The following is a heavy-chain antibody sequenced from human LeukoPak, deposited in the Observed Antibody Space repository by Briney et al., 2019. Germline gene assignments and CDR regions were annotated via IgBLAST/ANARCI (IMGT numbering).Heavy chain of an antibody. CDR1: GFTFSSYG. D-gene: IGHD3-9*01. CDR2: ISYDGSNK. Sequence: GRSLRLSCAASGFTFSSYGMHWVRQAPGKGLEWVAVISYDGSNKYYADSVKGRFTISRDNSKNTLYLQMNSLRAEDTAVYYCAKDRGSSYGILTGYSDYWGQGTLVTVSS. J-gene: IGHJ4*02. V-gene: IGHV3-30*18. CDR3: AKDRGSSYGILTGYSDY.